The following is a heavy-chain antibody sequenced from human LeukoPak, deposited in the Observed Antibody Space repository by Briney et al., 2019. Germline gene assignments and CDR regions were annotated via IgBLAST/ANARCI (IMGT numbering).Heavy chain of an antibody. CDR3: TSGLNYYGSGRPFDY. CDR1: GGSFSGYY. CDR2: IRSKAYGGTT. D-gene: IGHD3-10*01. J-gene: IGHJ4*02. V-gene: IGHV3-49*03. Sequence: LSLTCAVYGGSFSGYYWSWIRQPPGKGLEWVGFIRSKAYGGTTEYAASVKGRFTISRDDSKSIAYLQMNSLKTEDTAVYYCTSGLNYYGSGRPFDYWGQGTLVTVSS.